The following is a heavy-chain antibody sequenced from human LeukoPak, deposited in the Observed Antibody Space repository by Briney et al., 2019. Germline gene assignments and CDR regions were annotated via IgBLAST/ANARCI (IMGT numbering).Heavy chain of an antibody. D-gene: IGHD2-15*01. CDR3: ARSSHENGGSWIFDY. V-gene: IGHV1-2*02. Sequence: ASVKVSCKASGYTFTGYYMHWVRQAPGQGLEWMGWINPNSGGTNDAQKFQGRVTMTRDTSISTAYMELSRLRSDDTAVYYCARSSHENGGSWIFDYWGQGTLVTVSS. J-gene: IGHJ4*02. CDR1: GYTFTGYY. CDR2: INPNSGGT.